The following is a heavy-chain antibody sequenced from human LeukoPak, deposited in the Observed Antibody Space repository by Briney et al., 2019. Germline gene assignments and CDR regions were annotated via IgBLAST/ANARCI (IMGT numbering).Heavy chain of an antibody. V-gene: IGHV1-58*02. CDR1: GFTFTSSA. D-gene: IGHD2-2*01. CDR3: AAVSSCSSTSCYHDAFDI. CDR2: IVVGSGNT. Sequence: SVKVSCKASGFTFTSSAMQWVRQARGQRLEWIGWIVVGSGNTNYAQKFQERVTITRDMSTSTAYMELSSLRSEDTAVYYCAAVSSCSSTSCYHDAFDIWGQGTLVTVSS. J-gene: IGHJ3*02.